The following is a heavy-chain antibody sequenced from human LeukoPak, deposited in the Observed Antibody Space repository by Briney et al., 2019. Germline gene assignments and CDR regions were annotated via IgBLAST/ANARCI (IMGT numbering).Heavy chain of an antibody. CDR2: IYYSGST. CDR3: ARARYDFWIDYYYYMDV. D-gene: IGHD3-3*01. J-gene: IGHJ6*03. CDR1: GGSISSGDYY. V-gene: IGHV4-30-4*08. Sequence: SETLSLTCTVSGGSISSGDYYWSWIRQPPGKGLEWIGYIYYSGSTYYNPSLKSRVTISVDTSKNQFSLKLSSVTAADTAVYYCARARYDFWIDYYYYMDVWGKGTTVTVSS.